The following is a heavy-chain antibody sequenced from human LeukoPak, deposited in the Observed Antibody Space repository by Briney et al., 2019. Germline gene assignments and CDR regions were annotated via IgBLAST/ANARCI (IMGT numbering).Heavy chain of an antibody. V-gene: IGHV3-23*01. D-gene: IGHD2-8*01. Sequence: GGSLRLSCAASGFTFSSYAMSWVRQAPGMGLEWVSAISGSGGSTYYADSVKGRFTISRDNSKNTLYLQMNSLRAEDTAVYYCAKANFMLSGGSVDYWGQGTLVTVSS. CDR3: AKANFMLSGGSVDY. CDR2: ISGSGGST. CDR1: GFTFSSYA. J-gene: IGHJ4*02.